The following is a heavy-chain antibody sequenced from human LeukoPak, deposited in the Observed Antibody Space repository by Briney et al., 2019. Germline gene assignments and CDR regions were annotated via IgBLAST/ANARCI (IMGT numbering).Heavy chain of an antibody. CDR2: IYYSGST. CDR3: ARAGYYGSGSYYNWFPFDY. CDR1: GGSISSGGYY. J-gene: IGHJ4*02. V-gene: IGHV4-31*03. Sequence: SQTLSLTRTVSGGSISSGGYYWSWIRQHPGKGLEWIGYIYYSGSTYYNPSLKSRVTISVDTSKNQFSLKLSSVTAADTAVYYCARAGYYGSGSYYNWFPFDYWGQGTLVTVSS. D-gene: IGHD3-10*01.